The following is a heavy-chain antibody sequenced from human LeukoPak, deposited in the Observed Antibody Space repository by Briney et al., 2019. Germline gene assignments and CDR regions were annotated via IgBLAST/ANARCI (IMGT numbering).Heavy chain of an antibody. CDR2: ISAYNGNT. V-gene: IGHV1-18*01. J-gene: IGHJ4*02. CDR3: ARVTTYYDFWSGYYLMYYFDY. CDR1: GYTFTSYG. D-gene: IGHD3-3*01. Sequence: ASVTVSCKASGYTFTSYGISWVRQAPGQGLEWMGWISAYNGNTNYAQKLQGRVTMTTDTSTSTAYMELRSLRSDDTAVYYCARVTTYYDFWSGYYLMYYFDYWGQGTLVTVSS.